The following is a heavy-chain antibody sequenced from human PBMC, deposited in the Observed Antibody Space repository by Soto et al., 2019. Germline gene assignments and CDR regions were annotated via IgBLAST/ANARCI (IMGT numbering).Heavy chain of an antibody. D-gene: IGHD2-2*01. Sequence: SETLSLTCGVSGVSIDSGYWWSWVRQPPGKGLEWIGEIHHSGNSNYNPSLKSRVTISVDKSKNQFSLKLSSVTAADTAVYYCARTSGIGYDFDFWGQGTLVTVSS. CDR1: GVSIDSGYW. V-gene: IGHV4-4*02. CDR2: IHHSGNS. J-gene: IGHJ4*02. CDR3: ARTSGIGYDFDF.